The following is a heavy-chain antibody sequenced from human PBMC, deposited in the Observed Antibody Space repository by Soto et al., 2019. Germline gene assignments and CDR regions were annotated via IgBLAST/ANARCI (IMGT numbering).Heavy chain of an antibody. CDR2: IYYSGST. CDR1: GGSISSGDYY. Sequence: SLTCTVSGGSISSGDYYWSWIRQPPGKGLEWIGYIYYSGSTYYNLSLKSRVTISVDTSKNQFSLKLSSVTAADTAVYYCARDGSSGSDAFDIWGQGTMVTVSS. D-gene: IGHD3-22*01. J-gene: IGHJ3*02. CDR3: ARDGSSGSDAFDI. V-gene: IGHV4-30-4*01.